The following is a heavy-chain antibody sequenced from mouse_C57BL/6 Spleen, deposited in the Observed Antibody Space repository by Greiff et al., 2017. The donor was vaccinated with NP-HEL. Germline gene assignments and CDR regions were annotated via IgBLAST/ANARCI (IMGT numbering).Heavy chain of an antibody. D-gene: IGHD2-4*01. J-gene: IGHJ3*01. CDR1: GYSITSGYY. V-gene: IGHV3-6*01. CDR3: ARDDYDSWCAY. Sequence: EVQLVESGPGLVKPSQSLSLTCSVTGYSITSGYYWNWIRQFPGNKLEWMGYISYDGSNNYNPSLKNRISITRDTSKNQFFLKLHSVTTEATATYYCARDDYDSWCAYWGQGTLVTVSA. CDR2: ISYDGSN.